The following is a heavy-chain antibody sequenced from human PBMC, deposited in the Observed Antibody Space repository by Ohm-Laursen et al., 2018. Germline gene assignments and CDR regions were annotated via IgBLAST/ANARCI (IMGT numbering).Heavy chain of an antibody. CDR2: INPNHGDT. CDR1: GYTFTDYY. D-gene: IGHD5-12*01. CDR3: ARIVYSAYGPFDY. J-gene: IGHJ4*02. Sequence: GASVKVSCKASGYTFTDYYMHWVRQAPGQGLEWMGWINPNHGDTNYAQNFQGRVTMTRDTSITTAYMELSRLRSDDTAVYYCARIVYSAYGPFDYWGQGTLVTVSS. V-gene: IGHV1-2*02.